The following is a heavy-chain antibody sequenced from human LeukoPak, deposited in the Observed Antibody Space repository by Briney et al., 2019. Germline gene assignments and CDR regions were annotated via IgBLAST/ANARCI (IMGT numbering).Heavy chain of an antibody. CDR3: ASTLSKDCGGDCYLGY. V-gene: IGHV4-61*08. CDR1: GGSISSGGYY. CDR2: IYYSGST. Sequence: SQTLSLTCTVSGGSISSGGYYWSWIRQPPGKGLEWIGYIYYSGSTNYNPSLKSRVTMSLDTSKNQFSLKLSSVTAADTAVYYCASTLSKDCGGDCYLGYWGQGTLVTVSS. D-gene: IGHD2-21*02. J-gene: IGHJ4*02.